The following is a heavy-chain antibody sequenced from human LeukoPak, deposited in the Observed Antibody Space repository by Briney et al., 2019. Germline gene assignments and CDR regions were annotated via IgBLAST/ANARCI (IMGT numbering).Heavy chain of an antibody. J-gene: IGHJ3*02. D-gene: IGHD4-17*01. CDR1: GGSFSGYY. CDR3: ARDRAKDYGDPDAFDI. Sequence: SETLSLTCAVYGGSFSGYYWSWIRQPPGKGLEWIGEINHSGSTNYNPSLKSRVTISVDTSKNQFSLKLSSVTAADTAVYYCARDRAKDYGDPDAFDIWGQGTMVTVS. V-gene: IGHV4-34*01. CDR2: INHSGST.